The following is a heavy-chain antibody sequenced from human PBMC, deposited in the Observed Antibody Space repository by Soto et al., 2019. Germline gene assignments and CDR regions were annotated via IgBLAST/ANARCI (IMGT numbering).Heavy chain of an antibody. D-gene: IGHD3-16*02. J-gene: IGHJ4*02. CDR1: GFTFSNYG. CDR2: MWYDGSNR. Sequence: PGGSLRLSCAASGFTFSNYGMHWVRQAPGKGLEWVAVMWYDGSNRYYADSVKGRFTISRDTSENTLFLHMNSLRAEDTAVYFCARAASPFHYNYVWGSYRYPAYWGQGTLVTVSS. CDR3: ARAASPFHYNYVWGSYRYPAY. V-gene: IGHV3-33*01.